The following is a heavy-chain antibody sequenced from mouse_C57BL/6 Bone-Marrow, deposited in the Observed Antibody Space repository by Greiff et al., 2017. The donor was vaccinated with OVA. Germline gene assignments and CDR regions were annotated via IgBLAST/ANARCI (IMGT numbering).Heavy chain of an antibody. CDR2: IHPNSGST. V-gene: IGHV1-64*01. D-gene: IGHD2-4*01. J-gene: IGHJ1*03. CDR1: GYTFTSYW. CDR3: ARGDYRWYWYFDV. Sequence: VQLQQPGAELVKPGASVKLSCKASGYTFTSYWMHWVKQRPGQGLEWIGMIHPNSGSTNYNEKFKSKATLTVDKSSSTAYMQLSSLTSEDSAVYYCARGDYRWYWYFDVWGTGTTVTVSS.